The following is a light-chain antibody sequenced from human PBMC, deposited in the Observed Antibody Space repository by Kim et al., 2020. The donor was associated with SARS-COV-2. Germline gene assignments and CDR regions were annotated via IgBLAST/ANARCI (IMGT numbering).Light chain of an antibody. CDR3: QAWGPGFWV. Sequence: SVIPHSPSSSCHSSSAIAWHQQQPQTGPRFLIKLNTHGGPHAGARIPVRFSSSSSGAERYLTSSSLQSEDEADYYCQAWGPGFWVFGGGTKLTVL. CDR1: SCHSSSA. J-gene: IGLJ3*02. CDR2: LNTHGGP. V-gene: IGLV4-69*01.